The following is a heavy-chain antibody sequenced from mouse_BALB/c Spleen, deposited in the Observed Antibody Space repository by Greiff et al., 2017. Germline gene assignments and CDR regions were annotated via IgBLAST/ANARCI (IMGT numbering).Heavy chain of an antibody. V-gene: IGHV7-3*02. CDR2: IRNKANGYTT. D-gene: IGHD1-1*01. CDR1: GFTFTDYY. J-gene: IGHJ4*01. CDR3: ARDISLRFYAMDY. Sequence: EVKLMESGGGLVQPGGSLRLSCATSGFTFTDYYMSWVRQPPGKALEWLGFIRNKANGYTTEYSASVKGRFTISRDNSQSILYLQMNTLRAEDSATYYCARDISLRFYAMDYWGQGTSVTVSS.